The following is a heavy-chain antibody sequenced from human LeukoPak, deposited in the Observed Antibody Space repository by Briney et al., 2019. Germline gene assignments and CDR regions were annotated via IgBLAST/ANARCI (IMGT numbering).Heavy chain of an antibody. J-gene: IGHJ6*03. CDR3: ARGGPWYDFVAVYYMDV. Sequence: GASVKVSCKASGYTFSGYYMHWVRQARGQGLEWMGWINPNSGGTNYAQKFQGRVTVTRDTSISTAYMELSRLRSDDTAVYYCARGGPWYDFVAVYYMDVWGKGTTVTVSS. D-gene: IGHD3-3*01. CDR1: GYTFSGYY. CDR2: INPNSGGT. V-gene: IGHV1-2*02.